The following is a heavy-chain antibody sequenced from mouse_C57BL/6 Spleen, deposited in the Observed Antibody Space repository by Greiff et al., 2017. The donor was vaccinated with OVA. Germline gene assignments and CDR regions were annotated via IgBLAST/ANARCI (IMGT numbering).Heavy chain of an antibody. D-gene: IGHD1-1*01. V-gene: IGHV2-5*01. CDR3: AKNENYYGSSYWYFDV. Sequence: QVQLQQSGPGLVQPSQSLSITCTVSGFSLTSYGVHWVRQSPGKGLEWLGVIWRGGSTDYNAAFMSRLSITKDNSKSQVFVKMNSLQADDTAIYYCAKNENYYGSSYWYFDVWGTGTTVTVSS. CDR2: IWRGGST. CDR1: GFSLTSYG. J-gene: IGHJ1*03.